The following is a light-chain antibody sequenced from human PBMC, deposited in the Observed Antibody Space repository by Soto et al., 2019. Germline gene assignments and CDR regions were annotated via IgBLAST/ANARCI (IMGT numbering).Light chain of an antibody. Sequence: QSVLTQPPPVSGPPGQGVTIPCPGSSPKTGAGYDVHWYQQLPETAPKLLIYGNSNRPSGVPDRFSGSKSGTSASLAITGLQAEDEADYYCQSYDSSLSGSVVFGGGTKLTVL. J-gene: IGLJ2*01. CDR3: QSYDSSLSGSVV. CDR2: GNS. CDR1: SPKTGAGYD. V-gene: IGLV1-40*01.